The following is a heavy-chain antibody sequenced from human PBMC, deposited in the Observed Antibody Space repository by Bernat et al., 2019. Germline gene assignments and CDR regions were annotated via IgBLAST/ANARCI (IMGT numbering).Heavy chain of an antibody. V-gene: IGHV3-23*01. Sequence: EVQLLESGGGLVQPGGSLRLSCAASGFTFSSYPMTWVRQAPGKGLEWVSGIGGSGGSTYYADSVKGRFTIARDNSKNTLYLQMNSLRAEDTAVYYCAKDRFTTSGYSYGYYYYGMDVWGQGTTVTVSS. CDR2: IGGSGGST. D-gene: IGHD5-18*01. CDR1: GFTFSSYP. CDR3: AKDRFTTSGYSYGYYYYGMDV. J-gene: IGHJ6*02.